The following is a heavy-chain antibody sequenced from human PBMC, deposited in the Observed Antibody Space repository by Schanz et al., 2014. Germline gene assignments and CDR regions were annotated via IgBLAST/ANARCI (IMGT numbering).Heavy chain of an antibody. CDR3: AREQIMAAAGLVDY. J-gene: IGHJ4*01. V-gene: IGHV3-33*01. CDR2: IWSDGSGK. D-gene: IGHD6-13*01. CDR1: GFSLNTYG. Sequence: QAQLMESGGGVVQPGTSLILSCSMSGFSLNTYGIHWFRQPAGKGLEWVAVIWSDGSGKYYADSVKGRFTISRDSPKNTLYLQMNSLRAEDTAVYYCAREQIMAAAGLVDYWGHGTLVTVSS.